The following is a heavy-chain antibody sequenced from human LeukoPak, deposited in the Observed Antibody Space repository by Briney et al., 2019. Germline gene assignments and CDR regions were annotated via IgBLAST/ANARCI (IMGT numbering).Heavy chain of an antibody. CDR3: ARDAHGSGSRTNTNYYYYMDV. V-gene: IGHV4-4*07. CDR2: IYTSGST. Sequence: SETLSLTCTVSGGSISSYYWSWIRQPAGKGLEWIGRIYTSGSTNYNPSLKSRVTMSVDTSKNQFSLKLSSVTAADTAVYYCARDAHGSGSRTNTNYYYYMDVWGKGTTVTISS. J-gene: IGHJ6*03. D-gene: IGHD3-10*01. CDR1: GGSISSYY.